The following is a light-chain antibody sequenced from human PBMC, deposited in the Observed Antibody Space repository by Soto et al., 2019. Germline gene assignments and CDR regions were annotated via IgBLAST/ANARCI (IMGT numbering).Light chain of an antibody. J-gene: IGKJ3*01. CDR1: QSISSW. CDR3: QQYNSFAFS. V-gene: IGKV1-5*03. CDR2: KAS. Sequence: DIQMTQSPPTLSASVGDRVTITCRASQSISSWLAWYQQKPGKAPILLIYKASSLESGVPSRFSGSGSGTEFTLTISSLQPDDFATYYCQQYNSFAFSFGPGTKVDIK.